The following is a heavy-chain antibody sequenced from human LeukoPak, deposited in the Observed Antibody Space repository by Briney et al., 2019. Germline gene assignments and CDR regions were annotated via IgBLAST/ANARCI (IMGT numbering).Heavy chain of an antibody. CDR3: ARSQYITMIVARLYQFDD. CDR1: GYTFTGCY. J-gene: IGHJ4*02. D-gene: IGHD3-22*01. Sequence: ASVKVSCKTSGYTFTGCYMHWVRQAPGQGLEWMGWINPNSGDTKYSQKFQGRVTMTRDTSISTAYMELSSLRSEDTAVYYCARSQYITMIVARLYQFDDWGQGTLVTVSS. CDR2: INPNSGDT. V-gene: IGHV1-2*02.